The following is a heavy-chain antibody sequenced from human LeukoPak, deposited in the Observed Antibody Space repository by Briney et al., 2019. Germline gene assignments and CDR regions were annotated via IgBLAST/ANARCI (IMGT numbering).Heavy chain of an antibody. J-gene: IGHJ6*03. CDR2: ISYSGST. D-gene: IGHD1-1*01. V-gene: IGHV4-59*12. CDR3: ARGRGRLDRYYYYYYMDV. CDR1: GGSISRYY. Sequence: SETLSLTCTVSGGSISRYYWSWIRQPPEKGLEWIGYISYSGSTNYNPPLKSRVTISVDTSKNQFSLKLSSVTAADTAVYYCARGRGRLDRYYYYYYMDVWGKGTTVTVSS.